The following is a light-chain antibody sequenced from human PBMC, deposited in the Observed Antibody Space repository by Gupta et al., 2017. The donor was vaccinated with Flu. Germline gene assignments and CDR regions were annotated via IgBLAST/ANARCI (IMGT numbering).Light chain of an antibody. V-gene: IGLV2-14*01. CDR2: EVS. Sequence: QSALTQPASVSGSPGQSIAISCTGTSSNVGGYDYVSWYHQHPGKTPELLIFEVSRRPSRISYRFSGSKSGNTAALTISGLLAEDEAYYYCSSYTNTSTVVVFGGGTKLTVL. CDR1: SSNVGGYDY. J-gene: IGLJ2*01. CDR3: SSYTNTSTVVV.